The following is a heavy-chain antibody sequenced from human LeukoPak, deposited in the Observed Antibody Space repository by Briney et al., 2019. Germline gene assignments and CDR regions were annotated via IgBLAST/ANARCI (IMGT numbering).Heavy chain of an antibody. CDR3: VRVIRSWFDT. J-gene: IGHJ5*02. CDR2: IYHSGTT. V-gene: IGHV4-59*01. CDR1: GDSINNNF. Sequence: SGTLSLTCSVSGDSINNNFWTWIRQPPGKRLEWIGYIYHSGTTNYNPSLNSRVTMLIDASKNQISLKLSSVTAADTAVYYCVRVIRSWFDTWGQGTLVTVSS.